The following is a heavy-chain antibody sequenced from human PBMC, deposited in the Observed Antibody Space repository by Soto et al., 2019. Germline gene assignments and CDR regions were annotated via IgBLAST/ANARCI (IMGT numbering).Heavy chain of an antibody. V-gene: IGHV4-39*01. J-gene: IGHJ5*02. Sequence: SETLCLTCSVAGGSVSSSSYFWGWIRQPPGKGLEWIGSIYYSGSTYYNPSLKSRVTVSVDTSKNQFSLKLSSVTAADTAVYYCARHPSDFWFDPWGQGTLVTVSS. CDR2: IYYSGST. CDR1: GGSVSSSSYF. D-gene: IGHD2-21*02. CDR3: ARHPSDFWFDP.